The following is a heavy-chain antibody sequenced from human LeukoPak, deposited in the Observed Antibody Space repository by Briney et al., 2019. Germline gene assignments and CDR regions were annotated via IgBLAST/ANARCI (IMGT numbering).Heavy chain of an antibody. J-gene: IGHJ4*02. CDR3: AREQDSSGYQPTTY. V-gene: IGHV1-18*01. CDR1: GYTFTSYG. Sequence: GASVKVSCKASGYTFTSYGISWVRQAPGQGLEWMGWISAYNGNTNYAQKLQGRVTMTTDTSTSTAYMELRSLRSDDTAVYYCAREQDSSGYQPTTYWGQGTLVTVSS. D-gene: IGHD3-22*01. CDR2: ISAYNGNT.